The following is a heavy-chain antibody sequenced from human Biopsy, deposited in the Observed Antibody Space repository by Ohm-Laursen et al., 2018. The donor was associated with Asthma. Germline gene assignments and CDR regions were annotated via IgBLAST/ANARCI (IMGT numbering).Heavy chain of an antibody. D-gene: IGHD3-3*01. CDR3: AKERYYDLWSGYPI. CDR1: GFSFSNFA. V-gene: IGHV3-30*18. CDR2: ISKDASTQ. Sequence: SLRLSCAASGFSFSNFAIHWVRQAPGKGLEWVGVISKDASTQDYADSVKGRFTISRDNSKNTLYLQMNSLRAEDTAVYYCAKERYYDLWSGYPIWGQGTMVTVSS. J-gene: IGHJ3*02.